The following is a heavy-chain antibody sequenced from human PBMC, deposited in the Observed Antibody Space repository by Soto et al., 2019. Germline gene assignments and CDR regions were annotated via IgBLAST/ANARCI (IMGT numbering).Heavy chain of an antibody. CDR1: GYTFTSYG. D-gene: IGHD6-19*01. CDR3: ASNYLSYISGWYPLVGEFYY. V-gene: IGHV1-18*04. CDR2: ISAYNGNT. Sequence: AAVKVSCKDSGYTFTSYGISWVRQAPGQGLEWMGWISAYNGNTNYAQKLQGRVTMTTDTSTSTAYMELRSLRSDDTAVYYCASNYLSYISGWYPLVGEFYYRGRGTCVMGSS. J-gene: IGHJ4*02.